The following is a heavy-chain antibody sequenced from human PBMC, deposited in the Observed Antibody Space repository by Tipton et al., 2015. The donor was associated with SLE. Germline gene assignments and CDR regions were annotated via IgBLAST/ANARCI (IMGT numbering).Heavy chain of an antibody. Sequence: SLRLSCAASGFTFSSYWMHWVRQAPGEGLVWVSRINSDGSSTSYADSVKGRFTISRDNAKNTLYLQMNSLRAEDTAVYYCARNAYCSSTSCYGAFDYWGQGTLVTVSS. CDR2: INSDGSST. CDR3: ARNAYCSSTSCYGAFDY. V-gene: IGHV3-74*01. D-gene: IGHD2-2*01. J-gene: IGHJ4*02. CDR1: GFTFSSYW.